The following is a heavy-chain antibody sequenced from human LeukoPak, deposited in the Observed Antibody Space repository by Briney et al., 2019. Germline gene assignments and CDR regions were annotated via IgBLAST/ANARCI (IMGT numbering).Heavy chain of an antibody. D-gene: IGHD1-26*01. V-gene: IGHV1-2*02. CDR1: GYTFTGYY. CDR2: IYPNTGGA. J-gene: IGHJ4*02. Sequence: ASVKVSCKASGYTFTGYYIHWVRQAPGQGLEWMGWIYPNTGGAKSAQEFQGRVTMTTDTSISTAYMELSGLTSDDTAVFYCARDLATTSTWEFDYWGQGTLVTVSS. CDR3: ARDLATTSTWEFDY.